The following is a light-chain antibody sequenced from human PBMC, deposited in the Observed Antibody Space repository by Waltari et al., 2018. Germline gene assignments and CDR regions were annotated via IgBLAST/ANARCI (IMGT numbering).Light chain of an antibody. CDR2: GTS. Sequence: EIVLTLSPGPLSLSLGERATLSCRPSQSVSSRYLAWFQQKPGQAPRLLYYGTSSRATSIPDRISGSGAGTDFTITISRLEPEDFAVYYCQQYAGSPYTFGQGTKLEIK. V-gene: IGKV3-20*01. CDR3: QQYAGSPYT. J-gene: IGKJ2*01. CDR1: QSVSSRY.